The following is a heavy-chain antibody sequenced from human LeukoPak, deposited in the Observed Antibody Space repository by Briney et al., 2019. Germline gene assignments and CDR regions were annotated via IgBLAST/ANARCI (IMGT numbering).Heavy chain of an antibody. Sequence: PSETLSLTCTVSGGSISSHYWSWIRQLPGKGLEWMAYIYYSGSTYYNPSLKSRVTMSVDTSNNQFSLKLSSVTAADTAVYYCARYYCVSPSCFNFQHWGRGTLVTVSS. J-gene: IGHJ1*01. CDR3: ARYYCVSPSCFNFQH. CDR2: IYYSGST. V-gene: IGHV4-59*11. CDR1: GGSISSHY. D-gene: IGHD2-2*01.